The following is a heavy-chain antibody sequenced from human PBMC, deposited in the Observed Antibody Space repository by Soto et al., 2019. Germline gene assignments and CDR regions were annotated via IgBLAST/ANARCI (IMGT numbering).Heavy chain of an antibody. CDR2: IIPIFGTA. CDR3: ARWLKEAVIVGNYFSGMHV. CDR1: GGTFTNYA. D-gene: IGHD3-10*01. J-gene: IGHJ6*01. V-gene: IGHV1-69*13. Sequence: VQLVQSGAEVKKPGSSVKVSCKASGGTFTNYAFSWVRQAPGQRLEWLGGIIPIFGTADYAQKFQGRVTTSANESTRTAHRELSSLRSDNTAVYYCARWLKEAVIVGNYFSGMHVRAQGTTVNVSS.